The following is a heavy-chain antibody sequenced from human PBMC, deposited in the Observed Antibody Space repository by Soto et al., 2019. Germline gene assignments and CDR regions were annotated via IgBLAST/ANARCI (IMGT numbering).Heavy chain of an antibody. D-gene: IGHD5-18*01. CDR3: ARDRLGGYSYCYYAFDV. CDR1: GGTLSSYA. V-gene: IGHV1-69*01. J-gene: IGHJ3*01. CDR2: IIPIFGTA. Sequence: QVQLVQSGAEVKKPGSSVKVSCKASGGTLSSYAISWVRQAPGQGLEWMGGIIPIFGTANYAQKFQGRVTITADESTSTDYMELSRLRSEDTAVYYCARDRLGGYSYCYYAFDVWGQGTMVTVSS.